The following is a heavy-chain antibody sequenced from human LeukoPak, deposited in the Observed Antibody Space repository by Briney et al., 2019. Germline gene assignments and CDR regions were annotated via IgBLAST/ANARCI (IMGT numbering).Heavy chain of an antibody. Sequence: PGGSLRLSCAASGFTFSTYNMNWVRQAPGKGLEWVSSITSSSSYTFYADSVKGRFTISRDNAKNSLYLQMNSLRAEDTAIYYCAKGSKLLVITRDHHMDVWGKGTTVTISS. V-gene: IGHV3-21*01. CDR1: GFTFSTYN. CDR3: AKGSKLLVITRDHHMDV. D-gene: IGHD3-22*01. J-gene: IGHJ6*03. CDR2: ITSSSSYT.